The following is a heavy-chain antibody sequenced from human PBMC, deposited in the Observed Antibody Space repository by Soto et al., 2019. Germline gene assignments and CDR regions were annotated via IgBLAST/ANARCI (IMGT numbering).Heavy chain of an antibody. D-gene: IGHD2-8*01. CDR3: TTDLDCTNGVCYNLDY. CDR1: GFTFSNAW. V-gene: IGHV3-15*01. J-gene: IGHJ4*02. CDR2: IKSKTDSGTT. Sequence: GGSLRLSCAASGFTFSNAWMSWVRQAPGKGLEWVGRIKSKTDSGTTDYAAPVKGRFTISRDDSKNTLYLQMNSLKTEDTAVYYCTTDLDCTNGVCYNLDYWGQGTLVTVSS.